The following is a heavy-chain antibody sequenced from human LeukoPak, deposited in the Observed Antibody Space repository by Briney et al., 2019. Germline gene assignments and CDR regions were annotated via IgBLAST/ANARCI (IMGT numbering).Heavy chain of an antibody. CDR1: GGSISSGGYY. J-gene: IGHJ4*02. CDR2: IYYSGST. Sequence: PSETLSLTCTVSGGSISSGGYYWSWIRQHPGKGLEWIGYIYYSGSTYYNPSLKSRVTISVDTSKNQFSLKLSSVTAADTAVYYCAREDGSSARVFDYWGQGTLVTVSS. CDR3: AREDGSSARVFDY. V-gene: IGHV4-31*03. D-gene: IGHD3-22*01.